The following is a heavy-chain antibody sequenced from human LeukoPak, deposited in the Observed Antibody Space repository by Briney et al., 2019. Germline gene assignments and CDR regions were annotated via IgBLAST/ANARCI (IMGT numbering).Heavy chain of an antibody. CDR2: ISSNGGST. V-gene: IGHV3-64D*06. J-gene: IGHJ4*02. CDR3: VKAPSIAVAGRNYYFDY. D-gene: IGHD6-19*01. CDR1: GFAFSSYA. Sequence: PGGSLRLSCSASGFAFSSYAMHWVRQAPGKGLEYVSAISSNGGSTYYADSVKGRFTISRDNSKNTLYLQMSSLRADDTAVYYCVKAPSIAVAGRNYYFDYWGQGTLVTVSS.